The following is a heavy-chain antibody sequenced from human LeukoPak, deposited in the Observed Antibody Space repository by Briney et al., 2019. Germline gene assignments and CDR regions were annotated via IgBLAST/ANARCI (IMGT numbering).Heavy chain of an antibody. CDR2: IKGDGSEK. Sequence: GGSLRLSCAASGFTFSYYWMSWVRQAPGKGLEWVANIKGDGSEKYYVDSVKGRFTISRDNARNSLYLQMNSLRTEDTSVYYCAELGITMIGGVWGKGTTVTISS. CDR1: GFTFSYYW. J-gene: IGHJ6*04. CDR3: AELGITMIGGV. V-gene: IGHV3-7*01. D-gene: IGHD3-10*02.